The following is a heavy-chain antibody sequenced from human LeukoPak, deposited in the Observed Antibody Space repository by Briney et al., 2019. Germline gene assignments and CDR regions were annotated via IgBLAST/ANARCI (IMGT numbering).Heavy chain of an antibody. Sequence: SVKVSCKASGGTFSSYAISWTRQAPGQGLEWMGGIIPIFGTANYAQKFQGRVTITADESTSTAYMELSSLRSEDTAVYYCARDGGDSSGYYHDAFDIWGQGTMVTVSS. CDR1: GGTFSSYA. J-gene: IGHJ3*02. CDR2: IIPIFGTA. V-gene: IGHV1-69*13. D-gene: IGHD3-22*01. CDR3: ARDGGDSSGYYHDAFDI.